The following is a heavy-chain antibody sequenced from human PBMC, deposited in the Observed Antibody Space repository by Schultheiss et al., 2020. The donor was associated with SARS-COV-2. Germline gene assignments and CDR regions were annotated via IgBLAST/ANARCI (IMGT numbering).Heavy chain of an antibody. CDR3: ARDWRLLHDAFDI. V-gene: IGHV3-11*01. Sequence: GGSLRLSCAASGFTFSDYYMSWIRQAPGKGLEWVSYISSSGSTIYYADSVKGRFTISRDNAKNSLYLQMNSLRAEDTAVYYCARDWRLLHDAFDIWGQGTTVTVSS. D-gene: IGHD2-21*01. J-gene: IGHJ3*02. CDR1: GFTFSDYY. CDR2: ISSSGSTI.